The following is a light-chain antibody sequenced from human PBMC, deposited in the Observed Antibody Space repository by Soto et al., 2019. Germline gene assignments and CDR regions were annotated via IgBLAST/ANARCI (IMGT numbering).Light chain of an antibody. CDR3: CSYAGRVV. CDR1: SSNIGSNT. V-gene: IGLV1-44*01. CDR2: SNN. Sequence: QSVLTQPPSASGTPGQRVTISCSGSSSNIGSNTVNWYQQLPGTAPKLLIYSNNQRPSGVPDRFSGSKSGTSASLAISGLQSEDEADYYCCSYAGRVVFGGGTKVTVL. J-gene: IGLJ2*01.